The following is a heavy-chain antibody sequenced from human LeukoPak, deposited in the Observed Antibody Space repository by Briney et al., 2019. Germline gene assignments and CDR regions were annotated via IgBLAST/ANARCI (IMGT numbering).Heavy chain of an antibody. V-gene: IGHV3-7*02. CDR3: ARVLGGGTNWFDP. CDR1: GFTLSSYW. J-gene: IGHJ5*02. CDR2: INRDGSEK. Sequence: GGSQRLSCAASGFTLSSYWMSWVRQAPGKGLEWVANINRDGSEKYYVDSVKGRFTISRDNAKNSLYLQMNSLRAEDTSVYYWARVLGGGTNWFDPWGQGTLVTVSS. D-gene: IGHD3-16*01.